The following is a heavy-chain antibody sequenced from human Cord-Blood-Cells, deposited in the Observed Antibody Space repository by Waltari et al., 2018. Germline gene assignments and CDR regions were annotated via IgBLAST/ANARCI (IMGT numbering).Heavy chain of an antibody. Sequence: QVQLVQSGAEVKKTGASVKVSCKASGYTFTSYGISWVRQAPGQGLEWMGWSSADNGKKNSAQELQGRVSMTTDTATSTAYVELRSRGSDDTAVYYCASYIVVVPAATALDIWGQGTMVTVSS. CDR3: ASYIVVVPAATALDI. D-gene: IGHD2-2*01. V-gene: IGHV1-18*04. J-gene: IGHJ3*02. CDR2: SSADNGKK. CDR1: GYTFTSYG.